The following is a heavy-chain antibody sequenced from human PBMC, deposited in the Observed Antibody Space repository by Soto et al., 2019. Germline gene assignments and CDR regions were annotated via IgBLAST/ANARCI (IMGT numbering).Heavy chain of an antibody. V-gene: IGHV3-74*01. CDR1: GFTFSGSW. CDR3: ARGIFGSGTAKYF. J-gene: IGHJ4*02. CDR2: INGDGSGT. D-gene: IGHD3-10*01. Sequence: EVQLVESGGGLVQPGGSLRLSCAASGFTFSGSWMHWVRQAPGKGLVWVSRINGDGSGTSYADFVKGRFTISRDDAKNTLFMHMNGLRAEDTAVYYCARGIFGSGTAKYFWGQGPLVTVSS.